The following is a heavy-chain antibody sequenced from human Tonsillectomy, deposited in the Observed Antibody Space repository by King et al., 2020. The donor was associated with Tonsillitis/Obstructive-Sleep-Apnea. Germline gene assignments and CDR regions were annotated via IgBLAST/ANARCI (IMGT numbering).Heavy chain of an antibody. Sequence: VQLVESGGGVVQPGRSLRLSCAASGFTFSNFGMHWVRQAPGKGLERVAFIWNDGSHKYYADSVKGRFTISRDNSKNTLYLQMNSLRAEDTAVYFCARKTGYNLGAFDIWGQGTMVTVSS. CDR1: GFTFSNFG. V-gene: IGHV3-33*01. J-gene: IGHJ3*02. D-gene: IGHD5-24*01. CDR2: IWNDGSHK. CDR3: ARKTGYNLGAFDI.